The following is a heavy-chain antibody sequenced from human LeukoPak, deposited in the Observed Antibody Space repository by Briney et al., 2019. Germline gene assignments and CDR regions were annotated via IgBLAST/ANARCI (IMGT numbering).Heavy chain of an antibody. D-gene: IGHD5-24*01. CDR1: GYSFTSYW. V-gene: IGHV5-51*01. CDR2: IYPGDSGA. Sequence: GKSLKISCKGSGYSFTSYWIDWVRQMPGKGLEWMGIIYPGDSGARYSPSFQGQVTISADKSISTAYLQWSSLKAPDTAMYYCARRSTMARGADYWGQGTLVTVSS. J-gene: IGHJ4*02. CDR3: ARRSTMARGADY.